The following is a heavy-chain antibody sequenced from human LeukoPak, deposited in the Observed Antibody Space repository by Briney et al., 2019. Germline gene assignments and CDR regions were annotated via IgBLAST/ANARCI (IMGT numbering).Heavy chain of an antibody. V-gene: IGHV3-23*01. J-gene: IGHJ4*02. CDR3: ATHPSSSFSY. CDR2: ISGSGGST. D-gene: IGHD6-6*01. Sequence: PGGSLRLSCAASGFTFSSYAMSWVRQAPGKGLEWVSAISGSGGSTYYADSVKGRLTISRDNAKNSLYLQMNSLRAEDTAVYYCATHPSSSFSYWGQGTLVTVSS. CDR1: GFTFSSYA.